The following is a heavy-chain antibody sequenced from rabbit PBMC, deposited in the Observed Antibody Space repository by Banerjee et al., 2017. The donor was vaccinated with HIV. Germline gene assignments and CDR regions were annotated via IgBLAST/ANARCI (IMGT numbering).Heavy chain of an antibody. CDR2: IYPTYGAT. V-gene: IGHV1S40*01. J-gene: IGHJ3*01. Sequence: QSLEESGGDLVKPGASLTLTCTASGFSFSSSYYMCWVRQAPGKGLEWIGCIYPTYGATDYANWVNGRFTISLDNAQNTVFLQMTSLTAADTATYFCARGLVAGVLDLWGQGTLVTVS. CDR3: ARGLVAGVLDL. CDR1: GFSFSSSYY. D-gene: IGHD3-3*01.